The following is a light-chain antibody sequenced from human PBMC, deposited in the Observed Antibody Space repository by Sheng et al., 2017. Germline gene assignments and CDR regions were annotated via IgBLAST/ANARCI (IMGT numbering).Light chain of an antibody. V-gene: IGKV4-1*01. CDR3: QQYYTTPLT. J-gene: IGKJ4*01. CDR2: WAS. Sequence: DIVMTQSPDSLAVSLGERATINCKSSQSVLYSSNNKNELAWYQQKSGQPPKLLIYWASTRESGVPDRFSGSGSGTHFTLSISSLQAEDVAVYYCQQYYTTPLTFGGGTKVEIK. CDR1: QSVLYSSNNKNE.